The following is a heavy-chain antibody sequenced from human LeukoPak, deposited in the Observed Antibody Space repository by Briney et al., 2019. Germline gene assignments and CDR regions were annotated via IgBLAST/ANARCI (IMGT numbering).Heavy chain of an antibody. CDR2: IKSKPYVGTT. D-gene: IGHD3-22*01. CDR1: GFTFSKAG. V-gene: IGHV3-15*01. Sequence: GGALSLSCEASGFTFSKAGMGWVGQAPGGGLEWVGRIKSKPYVGTTDYAAPVSKRLTISRDGSRNTVDLQRNGLKAEATAVYYCTTDYYDSVGYSSYYWGQRTLVTVSS. J-gene: IGHJ4*02. CDR3: TTDYYDSVGYSSYY.